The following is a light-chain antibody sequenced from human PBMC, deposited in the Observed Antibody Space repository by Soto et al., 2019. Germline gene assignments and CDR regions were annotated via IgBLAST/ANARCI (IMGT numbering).Light chain of an antibody. CDR3: SSYVGTSSYV. J-gene: IGLJ1*01. CDR1: SSDVGGYNY. CDR2: EVY. Sequence: QSALTQPPSASGSPGQSVTISCTGTSSDVGGYNYVSWYQQHPGKAPKLIIYEVYKRPSGVPDRFSGSKSGNTAALTVSGLQAEDEADYYCSSYVGTSSYVFGTGTRSPS. V-gene: IGLV2-8*01.